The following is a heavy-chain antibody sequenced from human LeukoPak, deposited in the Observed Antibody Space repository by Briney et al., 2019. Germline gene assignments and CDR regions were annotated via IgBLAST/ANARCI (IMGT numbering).Heavy chain of an antibody. CDR1: GDSISSRDSY. CDR3: ARGRRGSYFQDY. V-gene: IGHV4-39*07. D-gene: IGHD1-26*01. CDR2: MWFGGTT. Sequence: SETLSLTCTVSGDSISSRDSYWGSIRQPPGKGLEWIGSMWFGGTTSYNPSLKSRVTISVDTSKNQFSLKLSSVTAADTAVYYCARGRRGSYFQDYWGQGTLVTVSS. J-gene: IGHJ4*02.